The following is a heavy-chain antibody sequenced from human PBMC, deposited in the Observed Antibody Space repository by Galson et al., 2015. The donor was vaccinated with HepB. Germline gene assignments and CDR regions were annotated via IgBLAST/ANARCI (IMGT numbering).Heavy chain of an antibody. CDR2: VSGTGRSI. J-gene: IGHJ4*01. V-gene: IGHV3-23*01. D-gene: IGHD2-21*01. CDR1: GFTFSSYS. CDR3: AKEHANCGGDCTGFFDF. Sequence: SLRLSCAASGFTFSSYSMTWVRQAPGKGLEWVSTVSGTGRSIYYADSVKGRFTISRDNSMNTLYLQMNSLRAEDTALYYCAKEHANCGGDCTGFFDFWGHTTLVTVSS.